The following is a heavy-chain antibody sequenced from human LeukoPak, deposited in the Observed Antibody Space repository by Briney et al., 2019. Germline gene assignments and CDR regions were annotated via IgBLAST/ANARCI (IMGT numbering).Heavy chain of an antibody. CDR1: GFTFSSYA. V-gene: IGHV3-23*01. D-gene: IGHD3-22*01. J-gene: IGHJ4*02. CDR2: TSGSGGST. Sequence: PGGSLRLSCAASGFTFSSYAMSWVRQAPGKGLEWVSATSGSGGSTYYADSVKGRFTISRDNSKNTLYLQMNSLRAEDTAVYYCAKASAMIVVVSKHFDYWGQGTLVTVSS. CDR3: AKASAMIVVVSKHFDY.